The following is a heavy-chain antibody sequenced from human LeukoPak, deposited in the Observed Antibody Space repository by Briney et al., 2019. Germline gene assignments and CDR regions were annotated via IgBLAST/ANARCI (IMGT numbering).Heavy chain of an antibody. Sequence: ASVKVSCKASGYTLTSYGISWVRQAPGQGLEWMGWINPNSGGTNYAQKFQGRVTMTRDTSISTAYMELSRLRSDDTAVYYCARGSRVRVRNLNVDYWGQGTLVTVSS. CDR1: GYTLTSYG. CDR3: ARGSRVRVRNLNVDY. CDR2: INPNSGGT. D-gene: IGHD1-14*01. V-gene: IGHV1-2*02. J-gene: IGHJ4*02.